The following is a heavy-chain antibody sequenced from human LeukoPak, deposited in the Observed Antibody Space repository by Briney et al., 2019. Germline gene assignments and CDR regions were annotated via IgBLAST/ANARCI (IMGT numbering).Heavy chain of an antibody. CDR3: ARAYSRESGYDFVFGY. D-gene: IGHD5-12*01. V-gene: IGHV3-33*01. Sequence: GGSLRLSCAASGFTFSDYGMHWVRQAPGKGLEWVAVIRYDGSTIYYADSVKGRFTISRDDFKKTLYLQMDSLRAEDTAVYYCARAYSRESGYDFVFGYWGQGTLVTVSS. CDR2: IRYDGSTI. J-gene: IGHJ4*02. CDR1: GFTFSDYG.